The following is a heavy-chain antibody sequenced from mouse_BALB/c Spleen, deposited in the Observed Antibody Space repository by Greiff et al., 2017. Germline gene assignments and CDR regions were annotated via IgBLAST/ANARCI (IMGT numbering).Heavy chain of an antibody. CDR3: ARQAYWYFEV. CDR2: ISSGGGST. J-gene: IGHJ1*01. CDR1: GFAFSSYD. V-gene: IGHV5-12-1*01. Sequence: DVMLVESGGGLVKPGGSLKLSCAASGFAFSSYDMSWVRQTPGKRLEWVAYISSGGGSTYYPDTVKGRFTISRDNAKNTLYLQMSSLKSEDTAMYYCARQAYWYFEVWGAGTTVTVSS.